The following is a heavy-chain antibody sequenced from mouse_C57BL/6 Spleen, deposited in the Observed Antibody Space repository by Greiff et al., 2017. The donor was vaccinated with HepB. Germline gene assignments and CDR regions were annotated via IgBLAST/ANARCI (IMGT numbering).Heavy chain of an antibody. V-gene: IGHV1-69*01. D-gene: IGHD6-2*01. J-gene: IGHJ4*01. Sequence: VQLQQPGAELVMPGASVKLSCKASGYTFTSYWMHWVKQRPGQGLEWIGEIDPSDSYTNYNQKFKGKSTLTVDKSSSTAYMQLSSLTSEDSAVYYCATSRLDYAMDYWGQGTSVTVSS. CDR2: IDPSDSYT. CDR3: ATSRLDYAMDY. CDR1: GYTFTSYW.